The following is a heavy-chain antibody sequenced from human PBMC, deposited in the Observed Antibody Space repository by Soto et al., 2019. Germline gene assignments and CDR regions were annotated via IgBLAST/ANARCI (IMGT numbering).Heavy chain of an antibody. Sequence: QVQVVESGGGVVQPGRSLRLSCAASGFTFSSYSMHWVRQAPGKGLEWVAAISYDGSNKFYADSVKGRFTISRDNSKNTMFLQMDSLGAEDTAVYYWAGSLRGVREAGRGASDYWGQGTLVTVSS. CDR2: ISYDGSNK. D-gene: IGHD3-10*01. J-gene: IGHJ4*02. V-gene: IGHV3-30-3*01. CDR3: AGSLRGVREAGRGASDY. CDR1: GFTFSSYS.